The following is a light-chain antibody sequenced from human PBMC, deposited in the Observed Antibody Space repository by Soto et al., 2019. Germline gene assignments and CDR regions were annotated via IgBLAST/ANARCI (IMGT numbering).Light chain of an antibody. J-gene: IGKJ1*01. Sequence: DIQMTQSPSTLSASVGHRVTITCRASQSISNWLAWYQQKPGKAPTLLIYKASSLQSGVPSRFSGSGSGTEFTITISSLLPDDLAMEYCKRYIPYSRTVGQGTKV. CDR2: KAS. CDR3: KRYIPYSRT. CDR1: QSISNW. V-gene: IGKV1-5*03.